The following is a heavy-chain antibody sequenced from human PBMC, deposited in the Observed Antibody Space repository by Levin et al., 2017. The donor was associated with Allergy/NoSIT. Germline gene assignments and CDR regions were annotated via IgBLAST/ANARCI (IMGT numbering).Heavy chain of an antibody. CDR1: GGSVSSGGNS. D-gene: IGHD4-11*01. V-gene: IGHV4-30-2*01. CDR2: IYETGDT. J-gene: IGHJ5*02. CDR3: TRLHEWFDP. Sequence: SQTLSLPCAVSGGSVSSGGNSWRWIRQPPGKGLEWIGYIYETGDTCYNPSLRSRVTISLDRSKNHFSLNITSVTAADTAVYYCTRLHEWFDPWGQGSLVTVSS.